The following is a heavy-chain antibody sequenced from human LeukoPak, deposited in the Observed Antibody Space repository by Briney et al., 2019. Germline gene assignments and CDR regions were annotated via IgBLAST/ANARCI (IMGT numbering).Heavy chain of an antibody. CDR1: GYTFTGYY. Sequence: ASVKVSCKASGYTFTGYYMHWVRQVPGQGLEWMGWINPNSGGTNYAQKFQGRVTMTRDTSISTAYMELSRLRSDDTAVYYCARAPNYYDSSEEAFDIWGQGTMVTVSS. D-gene: IGHD3-22*01. V-gene: IGHV1-2*02. CDR3: ARAPNYYDSSEEAFDI. J-gene: IGHJ3*02. CDR2: INPNSGGT.